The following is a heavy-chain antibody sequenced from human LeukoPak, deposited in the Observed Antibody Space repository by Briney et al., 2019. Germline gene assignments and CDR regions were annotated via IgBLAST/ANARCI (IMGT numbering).Heavy chain of an antibody. J-gene: IGHJ4*02. V-gene: IGHV4-34*01. CDR3: AREGRSSTMGY. D-gene: IGHD2-2*01. CDR1: GGSFSGYY. Sequence: SETLSLTCAVYGGSFSGYYWSWIRQPPGKGLEWIGEINHSGSTNYNPSLKSRVTISVDTSKNQFSLKLSSVTAADTAVYYCAREGRSSTMGYWGQGTLVTVSS. CDR2: INHSGST.